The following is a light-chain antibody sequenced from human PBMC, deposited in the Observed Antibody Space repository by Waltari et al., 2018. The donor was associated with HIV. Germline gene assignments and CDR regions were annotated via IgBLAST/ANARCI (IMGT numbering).Light chain of an antibody. CDR3: QQYGSLPRT. CDR2: GAS. V-gene: IGKV3-20*01. J-gene: IGKJ2*01. CDR1: QTVSENY. Sequence: VLTQSPGTLSFSPGEKVTLSCRASQTVSENYLAWYQHKAGQAPRLLIYGASSRATGTPDKFSGSGSGTDSTLTISRLEPADSAVYYCQQYGSLPRTFGQGTKLEIK.